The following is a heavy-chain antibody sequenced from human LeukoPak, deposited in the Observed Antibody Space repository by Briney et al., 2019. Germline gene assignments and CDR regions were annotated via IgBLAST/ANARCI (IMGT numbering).Heavy chain of an antibody. CDR2: IKQDGSQK. J-gene: IGHJ3*02. Sequence: GGSLRLSCAASGFTFSSYWMRGVRHAPGKGLGWVATIKQDGSQKEYVDSVKGRFTISRDNAKNSLYLQMNSLRAEDTAVYYCARDPTVTNFHDAFDIWGQGTMVTVSS. CDR3: ARDPTVTNFHDAFDI. CDR1: GFTFSSYW. V-gene: IGHV3-7*05. D-gene: IGHD4-17*01.